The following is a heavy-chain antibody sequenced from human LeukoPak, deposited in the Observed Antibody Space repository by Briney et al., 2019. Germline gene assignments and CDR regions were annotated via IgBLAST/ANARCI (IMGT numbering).Heavy chain of an antibody. CDR1: GYTFTGYY. J-gene: IGHJ5*02. CDR3: ARVEATVTTSSWFDP. Sequence: GASVKVSCKASGYTFTGYYMHWVRQAPGQGLEWMGRINPNSGGTNYAQKFQGRVTMTRDTSISTAYMELSRLRSDDTAVYYCARVEATVTTSSWFDPWGQGTLATVSS. D-gene: IGHD4-17*01. V-gene: IGHV1-2*06. CDR2: INPNSGGT.